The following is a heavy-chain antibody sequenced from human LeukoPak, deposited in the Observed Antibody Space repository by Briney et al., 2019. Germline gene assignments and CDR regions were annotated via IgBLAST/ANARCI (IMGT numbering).Heavy chain of an antibody. CDR2: IYYSGGT. V-gene: IGHV4-39*02. J-gene: IGHJ6*03. D-gene: IGHD2-15*01. Sequence: SETLSLTCTVSGGSISSSNCYWGGIRQPPGKGLEGIGSIYYSGGTYYNASLKSRVTISIDTSKNQFSLKLSSVTAADTAVYYCARGPRCSGGSCYPTQSYMDVWGKGPTVTVSS. CDR1: GGSISSSNCY. CDR3: ARGPRCSGGSCYPTQSYMDV.